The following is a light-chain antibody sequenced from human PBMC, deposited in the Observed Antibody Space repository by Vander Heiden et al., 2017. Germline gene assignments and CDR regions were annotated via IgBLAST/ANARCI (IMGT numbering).Light chain of an antibody. Sequence: DIQMTQSPPSLSASVGDRVTITCRASQSITSYLNWYQQKPGKAPKLLSCAASSLQSGVPSRFSGSGYGTDFTLTISSLQLEDFASYYCQQSYTTPLTFGGGTKVEI. CDR3: QQSYTTPLT. CDR1: QSITSY. V-gene: IGKV1-39*01. J-gene: IGKJ4*01. CDR2: AAS.